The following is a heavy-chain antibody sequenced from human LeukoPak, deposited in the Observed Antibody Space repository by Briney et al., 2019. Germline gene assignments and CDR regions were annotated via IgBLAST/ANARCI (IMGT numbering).Heavy chain of an antibody. V-gene: IGHV3-74*01. CDR1: GFTFSSSW. D-gene: IGHD6-19*01. CDR3: ASQRSGWYNYYGMDV. Sequence: GGSLRLSCAVSGFTFSSSWMHWVRQAPGRGLVWVSHIKTDGSTTAYADSVKGRFTISRDNAKNTLYLQMNSLRAEDTAVYYCASQRSGWYNYYGMDVWGQGTTVTVSS. J-gene: IGHJ6*02. CDR2: IKTDGSTT.